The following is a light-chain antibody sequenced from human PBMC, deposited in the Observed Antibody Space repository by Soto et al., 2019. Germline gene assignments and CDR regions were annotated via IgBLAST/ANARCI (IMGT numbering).Light chain of an antibody. CDR3: QQYGSSLMYT. J-gene: IGKJ2*01. V-gene: IGKV3-20*01. CDR2: GAS. Sequence: EIVLTQSPGTLSFSPGERATLSCRASQSVSSSYLAWYQQKPGQAPRLLIYGASSRATGIPDRFSGSGSGTDFTLTISRLEPEDFAVYYCQQYGSSLMYTFGQGTKVDIK. CDR1: QSVSSSY.